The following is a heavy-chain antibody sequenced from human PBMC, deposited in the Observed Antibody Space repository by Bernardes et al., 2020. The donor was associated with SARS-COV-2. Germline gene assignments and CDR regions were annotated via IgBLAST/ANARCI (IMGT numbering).Heavy chain of an antibody. D-gene: IGHD1-26*01. Sequence: ASVKVSCKASGYTLSDYYMHWGRQAPGQGLEWMGWINPHSGGTNYAQKFQGRVTVTRDTSISTAYMELSRLTADDTAVYYCARDLDRLYSGSRTDAFDIWGQGTMVTVSS. CDR3: ARDLDRLYSGSRTDAFDI. CDR2: INPHSGGT. V-gene: IGHV1-2*02. J-gene: IGHJ3*02. CDR1: GYTLSDYY.